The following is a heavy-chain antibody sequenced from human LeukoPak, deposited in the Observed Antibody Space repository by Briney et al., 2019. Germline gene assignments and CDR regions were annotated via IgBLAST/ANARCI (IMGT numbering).Heavy chain of an antibody. CDR1: GFTFFSYT. V-gene: IGHV3-21*01. Sequence: GGSLRLSCAASGFTFFSYTMNWVRQAPGKGLEWVSSISSSSSYIYYADSVKGRFTISRDNAKNSLYLQMNSLRAEDTAVYYCARGGRKSRGVDIVRKKETGYYYYMDVWGKGTTVTVSS. J-gene: IGHJ6*03. D-gene: IGHD2-15*01. CDR3: ARGGRKSRGVDIVRKKETGYYYYMDV. CDR2: ISSSSSYI.